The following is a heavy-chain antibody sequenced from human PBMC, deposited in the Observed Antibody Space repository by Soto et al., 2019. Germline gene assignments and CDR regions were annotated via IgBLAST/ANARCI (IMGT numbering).Heavy chain of an antibody. Sequence: GGSLRLSCAASGFTFSSYEMNWVRQAPGKGLEWVSYISSSGSTIYYADSVKGRFTISRDNAKNSLYLQMNSLRAEDTAVYYCAREDRVYYDSSGFDYWGQGXLVTVYS. D-gene: IGHD3-22*01. CDR2: ISSSGSTI. V-gene: IGHV3-48*03. CDR3: AREDRVYYDSSGFDY. CDR1: GFTFSSYE. J-gene: IGHJ4*02.